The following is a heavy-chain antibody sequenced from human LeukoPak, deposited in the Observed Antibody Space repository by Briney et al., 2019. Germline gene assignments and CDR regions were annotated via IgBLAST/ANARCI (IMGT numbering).Heavy chain of an antibody. CDR2: IYHSGRPST. J-gene: IGHJ4*02. D-gene: IGHD3-3*01. V-gene: IGHV4-30-2*01. Sequence: SGTLSLTCAVSGDSISSGGYSWNWIRLPPGKGLEWIGYIYHSGRPSTNYNPSLKSRVTISVDTSKNQFSLKLSSVTAADTAVYYCARRLGFWSGYYYFDYWGQGTLVTVSS. CDR1: GDSISSGGYS. CDR3: ARRLGFWSGYYYFDY.